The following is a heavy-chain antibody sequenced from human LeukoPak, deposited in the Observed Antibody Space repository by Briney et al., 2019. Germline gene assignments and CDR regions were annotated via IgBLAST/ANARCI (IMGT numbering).Heavy chain of an antibody. V-gene: IGHV3-30*04. CDR2: ISYDGSNK. CDR3: ARVRGSSSWYVVVYYYYMDV. CDR1: GFTFSSYA. D-gene: IGHD6-13*01. J-gene: IGHJ6*03. Sequence: GGSLRLSCAASGFTFSSYAMHWLRQAPGKGLEWVAVISYDGSNKYYADSVKGRFTISRDNSKNTLYLQMNSLRAEDTAVYYCARVRGSSSWYVVVYYYYMDVWGKGTTVTVSS.